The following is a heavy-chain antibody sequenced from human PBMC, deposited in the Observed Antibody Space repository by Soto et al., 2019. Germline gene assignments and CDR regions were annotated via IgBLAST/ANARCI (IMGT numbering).Heavy chain of an antibody. J-gene: IGHJ6*02. V-gene: IGHV1-3*01. CDR3: ARGFRLMTQHLDYYGMDV. D-gene: IGHD3-16*01. CDR1: GYTFTSYA. Sequence: GASVKVSCKASGYTFTSYAMHWVRQAPGQRLEWMGWINAGNGNTKYSQKFQGRVTITRDTSASTAYMELSSLRSEDTAVYYCARGFRLMTQHLDYYGMDVWGQGTTVTVSS. CDR2: INAGNGNT.